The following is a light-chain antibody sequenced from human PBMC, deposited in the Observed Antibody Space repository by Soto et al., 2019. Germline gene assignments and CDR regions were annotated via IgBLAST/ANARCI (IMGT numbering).Light chain of an antibody. CDR1: QSVSATY. CDR2: GAS. J-gene: IGKJ1*01. CDR3: QQYGSSPRA. V-gene: IGKV3-20*01. Sequence: EVVLTQSPGTLCLSPGERATLSCRASQSVSATYIAWYQQKSGQAPRLLLYGASSRATGIPDRFSGSGSGTEFTLTIDRLEPEDFATYYCQQYGSSPRAFGQGTKVDIK.